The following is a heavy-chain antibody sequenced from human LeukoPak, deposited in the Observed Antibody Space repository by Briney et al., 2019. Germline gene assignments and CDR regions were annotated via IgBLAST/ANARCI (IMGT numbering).Heavy chain of an antibody. D-gene: IGHD2-15*01. CDR2: IRNKAYGGTI. Sequence: GGSLRLSCTASGFTFGDYAMSRVRQAPGKGLEWVGFIRNKAYGGTIEYAASVKGRFTISRDDSKSFAYLQMNSLKTEDTAVYYCTAQVFCSGRSCYSHWYFDLWGRGTLVTVSS. CDR3: TAQVFCSGRSCYSHWYFDL. CDR1: GFTFGDYA. J-gene: IGHJ2*01. V-gene: IGHV3-49*04.